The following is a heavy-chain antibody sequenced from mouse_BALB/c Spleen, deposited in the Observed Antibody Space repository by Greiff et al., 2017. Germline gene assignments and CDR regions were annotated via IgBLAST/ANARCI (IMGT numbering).Heavy chain of an antibody. Sequence: EVKVVESGGGLVKPGGSLKLSCAASGFTFSSYAMSWVRQTPEKRLEWVASISSGGSTYYPDSVKGRFTISRDNARNILYLQMSSLRSEDTAMYYCARGITTAPYAMDYWGQGTSVTVSS. CDR2: ISSGGST. CDR1: GFTFSSYA. CDR3: ARGITTAPYAMDY. J-gene: IGHJ4*01. V-gene: IGHV5-6-5*01. D-gene: IGHD1-2*01.